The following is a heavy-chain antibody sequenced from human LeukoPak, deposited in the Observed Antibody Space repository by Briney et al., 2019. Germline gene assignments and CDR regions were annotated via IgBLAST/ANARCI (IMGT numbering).Heavy chain of an antibody. V-gene: IGHV4-61*01. J-gene: IGHJ4*02. CDR2: ISHSGST. D-gene: IGHD3-10*01. CDR3: ARGSQTPDAGY. CDR1: DGSLSESYYC. Sequence: SETLSLTCSVSDGSLSESYYCWSWIRQPPGKGLEWIGYISHSGSTDYNPSLKSRLTISVDASKRQFYLKLNSVTAADTAVYYCARGSQTPDAGYWGQGTLVTVSS.